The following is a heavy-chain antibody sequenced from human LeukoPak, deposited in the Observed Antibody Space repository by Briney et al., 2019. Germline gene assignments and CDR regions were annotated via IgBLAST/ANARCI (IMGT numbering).Heavy chain of an antibody. V-gene: IGHV1-18*01. CDR1: GYIFTSYG. D-gene: IGHD3-22*01. CDR2: ISAYNGNT. Sequence: ASVKVSCKASGYIFTSYGISWVRQAPGQGLEWMGWISAYNGNTSYAQKLQGRVTMTTDTSTSTAYMELRSLRSDDTAVYYCARDHSPYYYDSSGYYVPFDYWGQGTLVTVSS. CDR3: ARDHSPYYYDSSGYYVPFDY. J-gene: IGHJ4*02.